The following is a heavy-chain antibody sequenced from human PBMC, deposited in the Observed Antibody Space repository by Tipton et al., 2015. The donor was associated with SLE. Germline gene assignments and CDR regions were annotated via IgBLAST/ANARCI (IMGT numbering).Heavy chain of an antibody. D-gene: IGHD3-9*01. CDR2: IYRGGST. CDR1: GFTFRSYA. CDR3: ARDQAGQTGDAFDI. Sequence: SLRLSCAASGFTFRSYAMTWVRQAPGKGLEWVSLIYRGGSTYYADSVKGRFTISRDNSKNTLYLQMNSLRPEDTAAYYCARDQAGQTGDAFDIWGQGTMVTVSS. V-gene: IGHV3-23*03. J-gene: IGHJ3*02.